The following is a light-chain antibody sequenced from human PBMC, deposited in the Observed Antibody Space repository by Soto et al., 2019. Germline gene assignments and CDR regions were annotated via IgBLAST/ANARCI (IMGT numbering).Light chain of an antibody. CDR1: QGISSY. J-gene: IGKJ1*01. CDR3: QQYYSYPRT. Sequence: AIRMTQSPSSFSASTGDRVTITCRASQGISSYLAWYQQKPGKAPKLLIYAASTLRSGVPSRFSGSGSGTDFTLPISCLQSEDFATYYCQQYYSYPRTFGQGTKVEIK. V-gene: IGKV1-8*01. CDR2: AAS.